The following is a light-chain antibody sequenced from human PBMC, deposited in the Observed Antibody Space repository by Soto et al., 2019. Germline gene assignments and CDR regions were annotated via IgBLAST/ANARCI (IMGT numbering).Light chain of an antibody. CDR2: DAS. Sequence: EIMMTQSPATLSVSPGERATLSCRASQSVSINLAWYQQKPDQVPRLLIYDASSRATGIPARFSGSGSGTDFTLTISSLQSEDFAVYYCQQYNDWPLTFGGGTKVEI. J-gene: IGKJ4*01. V-gene: IGKV3-15*01. CDR3: QQYNDWPLT. CDR1: QSVSIN.